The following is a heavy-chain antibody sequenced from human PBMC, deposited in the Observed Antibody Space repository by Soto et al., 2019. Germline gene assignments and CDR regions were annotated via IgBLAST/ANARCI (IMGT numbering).Heavy chain of an antibody. V-gene: IGHV3-7*05. CDR2: IKEDGSET. D-gene: IGHD3-10*01. CDR1: GFTLSSYW. Sequence: EVQVVESGGGLVQPGGSLRLSCAASGFTLSSYWMTWVRQAPGKGLEWVANIKEDGSETYYVDSVKGRFTISRDNAKNSLYLQLNSPRAKDTAVYYCAREVLLWFGEFLEDYYYHVLDVWGQGTTVTVSS. J-gene: IGHJ6*02. CDR3: AREVLLWFGEFLEDYYYHVLDV.